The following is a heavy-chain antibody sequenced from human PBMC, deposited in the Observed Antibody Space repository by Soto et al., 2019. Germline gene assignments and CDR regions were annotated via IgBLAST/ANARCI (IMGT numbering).Heavy chain of an antibody. CDR2: INPNSGGT. J-gene: IGHJ6*02. CDR1: GYTFTGYY. CDR3: ARDRGGDHDSSGYYRYYYGMDV. V-gene: IGHV1-2*04. D-gene: IGHD3-22*01. Sequence: GAPVKVSCKASGYTFTGYYMHWARQEPGQGLEWMGWINPNSGGTNYAQKFQGWVTMTRDTSISTANMELSRLRSDDTAVYYCARDRGGDHDSSGYYRYYYGMDVWGQGTTVTVSS.